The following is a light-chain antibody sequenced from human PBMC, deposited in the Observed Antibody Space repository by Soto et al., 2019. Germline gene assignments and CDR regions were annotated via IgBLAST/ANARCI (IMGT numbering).Light chain of an antibody. CDR3: SSYTSSSSYV. CDR2: EVS. CDR1: SSDVGGYNY. J-gene: IGLJ1*01. Sequence: QSALTQPRSVSGSPGQSVTISCTGTSSDVGGYNYVSWYQQHPGKAPKLMISEVSNRPSGVSNRFSGSKSGNTASLTISGLQAEDEADYYCSSYTSSSSYVFGTGTKLTVL. V-gene: IGLV2-14*01.